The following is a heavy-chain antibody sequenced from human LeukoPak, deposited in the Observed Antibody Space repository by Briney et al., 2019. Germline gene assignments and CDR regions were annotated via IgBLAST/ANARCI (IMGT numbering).Heavy chain of an antibody. CDR3: AKECSGGSCWFDY. CDR1: GFTFDDYA. V-gene: IGHV3-43*02. CDR2: ISGDGGST. J-gene: IGHJ4*02. Sequence: GGSLRLSCVASGFTFDDYAMHWVRQAPGKGLEWVSLISGDGGSTKYVDSVKGRFTISRDNSKNSLHLQMNSLRNEDTALYYCAKECSGGSCWFDYWGQGTLVTVSS. D-gene: IGHD2-15*01.